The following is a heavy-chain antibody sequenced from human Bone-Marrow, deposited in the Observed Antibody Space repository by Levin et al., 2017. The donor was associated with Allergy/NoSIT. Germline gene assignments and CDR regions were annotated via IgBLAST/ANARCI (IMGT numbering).Heavy chain of an antibody. CDR2: ISVSGTTI. CDR1: GFTLSSYS. V-gene: IGHV3-48*04. D-gene: IGHD3-22*01. Sequence: GASVKVSCTASGFTLSSYSMNWVRQAPGKGLEWLSYISVSGTTIYYADSVKGRFTISRDNAKNSLFLQMSSLTAEDTAVYYCARDNYYDSSGYFSRTFYYYVLDVWGQGTTVTVSS. CDR3: ARDNYYDSSGYFSRTFYYYVLDV. J-gene: IGHJ6*02.